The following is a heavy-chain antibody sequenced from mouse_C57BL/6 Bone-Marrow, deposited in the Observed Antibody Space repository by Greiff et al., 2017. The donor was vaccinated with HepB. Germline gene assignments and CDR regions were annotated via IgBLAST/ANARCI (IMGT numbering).Heavy chain of an antibody. D-gene: IGHD1-1*01. Sequence: EVQLVESGGGLVQPKGSLKLSCAASGFSFNTYAMNWVRQAPGKGLEWVARIRSKSNNYATYYADSVKDRFTISRDDSESMLYLQMNNLKTEDTAMYYCVRQDYGSSWGFAYWGQGTLVTVSA. V-gene: IGHV10-1*01. CDR1: GFSFNTYA. CDR3: VRQDYGSSWGFAY. CDR2: IRSKSNNYAT. J-gene: IGHJ3*01.